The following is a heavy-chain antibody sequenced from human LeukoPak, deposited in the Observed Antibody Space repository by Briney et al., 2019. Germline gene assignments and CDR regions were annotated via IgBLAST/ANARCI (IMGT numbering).Heavy chain of an antibody. CDR1: GFYFSDFG. D-gene: IGHD5-24*01. CDR2: ITSSSSSI. CDR3: ARDMEMATISGFDY. Sequence: TGGSLRLSCAASGFYFSDFGMNWVRQAPGKGLEWVSYITSSSSSIYYADSVKGRFTISRDNAKNSLYLQVNSLRAEDTAVYYCARDMEMATISGFDYWGQGTLVTVSS. J-gene: IGHJ4*02. V-gene: IGHV3-48*01.